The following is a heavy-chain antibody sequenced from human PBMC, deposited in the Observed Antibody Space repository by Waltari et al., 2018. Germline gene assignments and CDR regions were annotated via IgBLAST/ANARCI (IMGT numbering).Heavy chain of an antibody. Sequence: QVQLVQSGAEVKKPGASVKVSCKASGYTFTSYAMHWVRQAPGKRLEWMGWINAGNGNTKYSQKFQGRVTITRDTSASTAYMELSSLRSEDTAVYYCARERITIFGRAARWFDPWGQGTLVTVSS. CDR1: GYTFTSYA. CDR3: ARERITIFGRAARWFDP. J-gene: IGHJ5*02. CDR2: INAGNGNT. D-gene: IGHD3-3*01. V-gene: IGHV1-3*01.